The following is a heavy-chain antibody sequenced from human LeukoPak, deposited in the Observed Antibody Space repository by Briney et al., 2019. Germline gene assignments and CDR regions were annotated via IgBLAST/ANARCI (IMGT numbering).Heavy chain of an antibody. CDR1: GGSISSSSYS. D-gene: IGHD2-15*01. V-gene: IGHV4-39*02. Sequence: SETLSLTCTVSGGSISSSSYSWGWIRQPPGKGLEWIGTIYYTGSTYYNPSLRSRLTISVDTSKNQFSLKLSSVTAADTAVYYCARDFRGRYCSGGSCCSEADYWGQGTLVTVSS. J-gene: IGHJ4*02. CDR3: ARDFRGRYCSGGSCCSEADY. CDR2: IYYTGST.